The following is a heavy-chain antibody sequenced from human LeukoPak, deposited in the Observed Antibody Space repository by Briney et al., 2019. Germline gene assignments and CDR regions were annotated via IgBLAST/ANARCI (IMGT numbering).Heavy chain of an antibody. J-gene: IGHJ4*02. D-gene: IGHD2-8*01. V-gene: IGHV3-66*01. CDR1: GFTFSSYA. CDR2: IYSGGTT. Sequence: GGSLRLSCAASGFTFSSYAMSWVRQAPGKGLEWVSVIYSGGTTYYADSVKGRFTISRDNSKNTPYLQMNSLRAEDTAVYYCARDKACTNGVCYGYFDYWGQGTLVTVSS. CDR3: ARDKACTNGVCYGYFDY.